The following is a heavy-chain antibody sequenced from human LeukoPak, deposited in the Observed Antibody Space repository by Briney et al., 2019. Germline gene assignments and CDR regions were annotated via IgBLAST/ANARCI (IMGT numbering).Heavy chain of an antibody. V-gene: IGHV3-23*01. CDR2: FYGSGDST. D-gene: IGHD3-3*01. J-gene: IGHJ4*02. Sequence: GGSLRLSCAASGFIFSSYALSWVRQAPGKGLEWVSGFYGSGDSTYYADSVKGRFTISRDNSKNTLYLQMYSLRAEDTAVYYCAKDMWTARITIFGVVNDYWGQGTLVTVSS. CDR1: GFIFSSYA. CDR3: AKDMWTARITIFGVVNDY.